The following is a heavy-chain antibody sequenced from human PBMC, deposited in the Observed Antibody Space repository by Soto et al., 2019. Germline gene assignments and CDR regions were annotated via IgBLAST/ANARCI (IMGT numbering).Heavy chain of an antibody. D-gene: IGHD2-8*02. J-gene: IGHJ4*02. CDR3: ASLPLVLGVPYFDY. V-gene: IGHV4-39*01. Sequence: SDTLSLTCGVSVVSIRSGGHYWGWFRHPPGKGLEWIGTIYHSGTTYYTPSLQSLVTVSVDTSKNRFSLKLRSVSAADTAVYHCASLPLVLGVPYFDYWGPGP. CDR1: VVSIRSGGHY. CDR2: IYHSGTT.